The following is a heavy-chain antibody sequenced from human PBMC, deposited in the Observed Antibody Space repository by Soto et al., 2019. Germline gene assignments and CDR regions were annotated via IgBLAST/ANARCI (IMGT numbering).Heavy chain of an antibody. V-gene: IGHV5-51*01. J-gene: IGHJ5*02. Sequence: GESLKISWKASGYGFSSYWIGWVRQMPGKGLEWMGIIYPGDSDTRYSPSFQGQVTISADKSISTAYLQWGSLKASDTAMYYCARHGSIAARKDWFDTWGQGTLVTVSS. D-gene: IGHD6-6*01. CDR2: IYPGDSDT. CDR1: GYGFSSYW. CDR3: ARHGSIAARKDWFDT.